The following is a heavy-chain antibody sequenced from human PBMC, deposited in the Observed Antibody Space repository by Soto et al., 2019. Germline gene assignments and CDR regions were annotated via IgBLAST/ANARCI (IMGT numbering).Heavy chain of an antibody. CDR3: AKTVTTVTNNWFDP. J-gene: IGHJ5*02. V-gene: IGHV3-30*18. Sequence: QVQLVESGGGVVQPGRSLRLSCAASGFTFSSYGMHWVRQAPGKGLEWVAVISYDGSNKYYADSVKGRFTISRDNSKNTLYLQMNSLRAEDTAVYYRAKTVTTVTNNWFDPWGQGTLVPVSS. D-gene: IGHD4-17*01. CDR2: ISYDGSNK. CDR1: GFTFSSYG.